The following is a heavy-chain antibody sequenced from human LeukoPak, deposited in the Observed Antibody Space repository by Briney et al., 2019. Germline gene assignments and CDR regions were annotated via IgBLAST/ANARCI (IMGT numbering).Heavy chain of an antibody. CDR1: GGSISSYY. V-gene: IGHV4-59*01. J-gene: IGHJ6*02. Sequence: KTSETLSLTCTVSGGSISSYYWSWIRQPPGKGLEWIGYIYYSGSTNYNPSLKSRVTISVDTSKNQFSLKLSSVTAADTAVYYCARARDHYYYYGMDVWGQGTTVTVSS. CDR2: IYYSGST. CDR3: ARARDHYYYYGMDV.